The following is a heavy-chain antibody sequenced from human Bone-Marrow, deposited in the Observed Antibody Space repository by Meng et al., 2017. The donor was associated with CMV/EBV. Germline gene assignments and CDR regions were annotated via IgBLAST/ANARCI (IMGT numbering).Heavy chain of an antibody. CDR2: MSFDASNK. D-gene: IGHD2-2*02. CDR1: GFTVSSYA. J-gene: IGHJ4*02. Sequence: GESLKISCAASGFTVSSYAMHWARQAPGKGLQWVAVMSFDASNKYYADSVKGRFTISRDNSKNTLYLQMNSLRAEDTAVYYCARDKKPRYCSSTSCYTAADYWGQGTLVTVSS. CDR3: ARDKKPRYCSSTSCYTAADY. V-gene: IGHV3-30-3*01.